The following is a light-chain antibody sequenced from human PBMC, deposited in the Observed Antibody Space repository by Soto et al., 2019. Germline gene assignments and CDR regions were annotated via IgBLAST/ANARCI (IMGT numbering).Light chain of an antibody. V-gene: IGKV1-39*01. CDR3: QQSHSTRLT. Sequence: DIQMTQSPPSLSASVGGRVAITCRTSQSIDTYLNWYQQKPGKAPKLLIYKASSLQSGVPARFSGSGSGTDFTLTISSLEREDFATYYCQQSHSTRLTFGGGTRVEIK. J-gene: IGKJ4*01. CDR2: KAS. CDR1: QSIDTY.